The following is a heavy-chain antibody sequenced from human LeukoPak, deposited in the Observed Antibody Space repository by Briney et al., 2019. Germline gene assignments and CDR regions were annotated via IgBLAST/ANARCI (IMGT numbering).Heavy chain of an antibody. CDR2: IKEDGSEN. D-gene: IGHD5-12*01. CDR1: GFTFSRAW. V-gene: IGHV3-7*01. J-gene: IGHJ4*02. CDR3: ARDGYGYED. Sequence: GGSLRLSCAASGFTFSRAWMSWIRQAPGKGLEWVANIKEDGSENYYADSVKGRFAISRDNAKNSLYLQMNTLRGEDTVIYYCARDGYGYEDWGQGTLVIVSS.